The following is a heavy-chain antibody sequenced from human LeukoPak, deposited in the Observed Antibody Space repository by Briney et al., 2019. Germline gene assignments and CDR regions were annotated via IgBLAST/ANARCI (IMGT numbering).Heavy chain of an antibody. J-gene: IGHJ4*02. D-gene: IGHD3-22*01. CDR3: ARLLTIGSSGYYYDY. Sequence: PAETLSLTCNVSGGSISSSSYYWGWIRQPPGKGLEWFGSIYYSGSTYYNPSLKSRVTISVDTSKNQFSLKLSSVTAADTAVYYCARLLTIGSSGYYYDYWGQGTLVTVSS. CDR1: GGSISSSSYY. CDR2: IYYSGST. V-gene: IGHV4-39*01.